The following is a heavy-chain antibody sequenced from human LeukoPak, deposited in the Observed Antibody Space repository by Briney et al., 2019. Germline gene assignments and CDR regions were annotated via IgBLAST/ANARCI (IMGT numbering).Heavy chain of an antibody. CDR2: IKSKTDGGTT. CDR1: GFTFSNAW. V-gene: IGHV3-15*01. Sequence: GGSLRLSCAASGFTFSNAWMSWVRQAPGKGLEWVGRIKSKTDGGTTDYAAPVKGRFTISRDDSKNTLYLQMNSLKTEDTAEYYCTTDPTRYYYDSSGYYPFDYWGQGALVTVSS. CDR3: TTDPTRYYYDSSGYYPFDY. D-gene: IGHD3-22*01. J-gene: IGHJ4*02.